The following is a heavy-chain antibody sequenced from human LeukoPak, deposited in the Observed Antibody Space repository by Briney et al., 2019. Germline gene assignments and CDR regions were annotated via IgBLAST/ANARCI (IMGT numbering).Heavy chain of an antibody. CDR2: ISGDGGIT. D-gene: IGHD2-15*01. CDR1: GFTFSNDD. CDR3: AKVNWCGASCADA. V-gene: IGHV3-23*01. J-gene: IGHJ4*02. Sequence: GGSLRLSCAASGFTFSNDDLNWVRQAPGKGLEWVSGISGDGGITHYAGSVQGRFTISRDNSKNTLSLQMNSLRAEDTAVYYCAKVNWCGASCADAWGQGTLVTVSS.